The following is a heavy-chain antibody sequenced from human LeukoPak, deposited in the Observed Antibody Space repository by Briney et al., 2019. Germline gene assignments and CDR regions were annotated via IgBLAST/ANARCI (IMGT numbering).Heavy chain of an antibody. CDR2: IFRTGST. CDR1: GGSIDSSSYY. J-gene: IGHJ5*01. CDR3: ARRVGFYGSGSLNYFDP. Sequence: SETLSLTCAVSGGSIDSSSYYWGWIRQPPGKGLEWVGSIFRTGSTYYSASLKSRVSISVDTSKNHIALKLTSVTAADTAVYFCARRVGFYGSGSLNYFDPWGQGILVSVS. V-gene: IGHV4-39*02. D-gene: IGHD3-10*01.